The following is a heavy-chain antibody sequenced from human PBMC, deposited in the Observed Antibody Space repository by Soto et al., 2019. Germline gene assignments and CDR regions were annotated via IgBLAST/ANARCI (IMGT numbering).Heavy chain of an antibody. Sequence: GGSLRLSCAASGFTFSSYAMSWVRQAPGKGLEWVSAISGSGGSTYYADSVKGRFTISRDNSKNTLYLQMNSLRAEDTAVYYCAKDSELRFDSSSWYDYWGQGTLVTVSS. J-gene: IGHJ4*02. CDR1: GFTFSSYA. CDR3: AKDSELRFDSSSWYDY. CDR2: ISGSGGST. D-gene: IGHD6-13*01. V-gene: IGHV3-23*01.